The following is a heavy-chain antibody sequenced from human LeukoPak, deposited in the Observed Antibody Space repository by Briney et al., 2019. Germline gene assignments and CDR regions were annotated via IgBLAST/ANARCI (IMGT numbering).Heavy chain of an antibody. CDR1: GGSISSYY. D-gene: IGHD6-13*01. V-gene: IGHV4-59*01. J-gene: IGHJ4*02. Sequence: SETLSLTCTVSGGSISSYYWSWIRQPPGKGLEWIGYIYYSGSTNYNPSLKSRVTISVDTSKNQFSLKLSSVTAADTAVYYCARSPGIAAAGTGLFDYWGQGTLVTVSS. CDR2: IYYSGST. CDR3: ARSPGIAAAGTGLFDY.